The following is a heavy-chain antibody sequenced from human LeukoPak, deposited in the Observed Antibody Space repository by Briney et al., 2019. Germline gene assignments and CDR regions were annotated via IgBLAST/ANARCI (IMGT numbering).Heavy chain of an antibody. CDR1: GYTFTSYY. Sequence: ASVKVSCEASGYTFTSYYMHWVRQAPGQGLEWMGIINPSGGSTSYARKFQGRVTMTRDMSTSTVYMELSSLRSEDTAVYYCARGNSSSWYPPDYWGQGTLVTVSS. CDR3: ARGNSSSWYPPDY. J-gene: IGHJ4*02. V-gene: IGHV1-46*01. CDR2: INPSGGST. D-gene: IGHD6-13*01.